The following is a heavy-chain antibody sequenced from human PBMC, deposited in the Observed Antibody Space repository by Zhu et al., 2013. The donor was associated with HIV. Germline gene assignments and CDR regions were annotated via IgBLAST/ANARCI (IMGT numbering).Heavy chain of an antibody. CDR2: IIPMFGTA. CDR3: AKVAGAYIVGKFYFQS. Sequence: QVQLVQSGAEVKKPGSSVKVSCKASGGTFSSYAISWVRQAPGQGLEWMGGIIPMFGTANYAQKFQGRVTITADESTSTAYMQLSSLRSEDTAVYYCAKVAGAYIVGKFYFQSWGQGTLVSVSS. CDR1: GGTFSSYA. V-gene: IGHV1-69*01. D-gene: IGHD1-26*01. J-gene: IGHJ4*02.